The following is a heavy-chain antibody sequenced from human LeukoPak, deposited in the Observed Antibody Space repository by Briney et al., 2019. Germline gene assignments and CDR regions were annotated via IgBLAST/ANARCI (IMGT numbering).Heavy chain of an antibody. Sequence: PGGSLRLSCAASGFTFNSYWMHWVRQAPGKGLVWVSSISSSSSYIYYADSVKGRFTISRDNAKNSLYLQMNSLRAEDTAVYYCARDGYYYDADAFDIWGQGTMVTVSS. J-gene: IGHJ3*02. CDR1: GFTFNSYW. CDR2: ISSSSSYI. CDR3: ARDGYYYDADAFDI. D-gene: IGHD3-22*01. V-gene: IGHV3-21*01.